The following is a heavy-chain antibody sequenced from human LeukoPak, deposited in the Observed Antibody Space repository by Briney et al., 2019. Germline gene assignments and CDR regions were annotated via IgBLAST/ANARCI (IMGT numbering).Heavy chain of an antibody. V-gene: IGHV3-23*01. CDR3: ARHNSVWYGDAFDV. CDR2: ISGSGDIT. J-gene: IGHJ3*01. CDR1: GFSLSNHA. D-gene: IGHD6-19*01. Sequence: GGSLRLSCAASGFSLSNHAMSWVRQVAGNGLEGGSGISGSGDITYYADSVKGRFTISRDIFRKTLDLQMNSLRAEDTAAYYCARHNSVWYGDAFDVWGQGAMVTVSS.